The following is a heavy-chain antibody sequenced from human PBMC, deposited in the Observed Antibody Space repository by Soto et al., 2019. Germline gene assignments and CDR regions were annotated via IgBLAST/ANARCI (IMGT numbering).Heavy chain of an antibody. CDR3: ARDGSIFGVEYDAFDI. CDR2: IFSGGST. Sequence: PGGSLRLSCAASGFTVSSNYMSWVRQAPGKGLEWVSVIFSGGSTYYADSVKGRFTISIDNSKNTLYLQMNSLRAEDTAVYYCARDGSIFGVEYDAFDIWGQGTMVTVSS. V-gene: IGHV3-53*01. CDR1: GFTVSSNY. D-gene: IGHD3-3*01. J-gene: IGHJ3*02.